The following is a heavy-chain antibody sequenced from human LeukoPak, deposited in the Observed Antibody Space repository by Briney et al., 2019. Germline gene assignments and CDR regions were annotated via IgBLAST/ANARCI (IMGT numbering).Heavy chain of an antibody. J-gene: IGHJ4*02. CDR2: ISYDGTNT. Sequence: GGSLRLSCAASGFTFSNYAIHWLRQAARKGVQWVGLISYDGTNTYYADSVRGRFATSRDNSNSAVYLQMNSLRAEDTAVYYRARKYHYDSAGYGLDYWGQGTLVTVSS. CDR3: ARKYHYDSAGYGLDY. V-gene: IGHV3-30*09. D-gene: IGHD3-22*01. CDR1: GFTFSNYA.